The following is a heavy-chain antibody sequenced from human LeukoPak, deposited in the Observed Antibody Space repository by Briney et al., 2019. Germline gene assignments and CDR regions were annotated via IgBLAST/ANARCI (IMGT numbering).Heavy chain of an antibody. CDR2: IYSGGST. D-gene: IGHD3-22*01. CDR1: GFTFSNYG. Sequence: GGSLRLSCAASGFTFSNYGVHWVRQAPGKGLEWVSVIYSGGSTYYADSVKGRFTISRDNSKNTLYLQMNSLRAEDTAVYYCAREKYYYDSSGYRWFSVAKTQNWFDPWGQGTLVTVSS. J-gene: IGHJ5*02. V-gene: IGHV3-53*01. CDR3: AREKYYYDSSGYRWFSVAKTQNWFDP.